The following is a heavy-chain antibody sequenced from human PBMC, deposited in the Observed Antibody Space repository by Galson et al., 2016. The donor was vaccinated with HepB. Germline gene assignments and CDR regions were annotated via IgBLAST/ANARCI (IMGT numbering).Heavy chain of an antibody. J-gene: IGHJ4*02. Sequence: SLRLSCAASGFTFSRYAMSWVRQAPGKGLEWVSGISGSGGNTYYADSVKGRFTISRDNSKNTLYLQMNSLRAEDTAVYYCAKDSGSRIVVATTLDYWGQGTLVTVSS. CDR2: ISGSGGNT. CDR3: AKDSGSRIVVATTLDY. D-gene: IGHD3-22*01. V-gene: IGHV3-23*01. CDR1: GFTFSRYA.